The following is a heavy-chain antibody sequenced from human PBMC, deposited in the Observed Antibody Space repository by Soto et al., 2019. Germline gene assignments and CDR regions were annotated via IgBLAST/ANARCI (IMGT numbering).Heavy chain of an antibody. CDR1: GLTVSSNY. V-gene: IGHV3-53*01. CDR2: IYSGGNT. CDR3: ARGFNWLDY. J-gene: IGHJ4*02. Sequence: PGGSLRLSCAAAGLTVSSNYMTWVRQAPGEGLEWVSVIYSGGNTNYADSVKGRFTISRDNSKNTLYLQMNTLRAEDTAVYYCARGFNWLDYWGQGTLVTVSS. D-gene: IGHD1-20*01.